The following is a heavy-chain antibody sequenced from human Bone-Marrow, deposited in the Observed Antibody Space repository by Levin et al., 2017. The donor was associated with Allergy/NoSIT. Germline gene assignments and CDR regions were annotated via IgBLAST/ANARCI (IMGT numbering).Heavy chain of an antibody. J-gene: IGHJ6*02. CDR2: ISSSTDYT. CDR3: ARDHRGGCPILGYYVYYGMDV. Sequence: GGSLRLSCAASGFTFSDYYMSWIRQAPGKGLEWISYISSSTDYTNYADSVKGRFTISRDNARSSLFLQMNSLRAEDTAVYYCARDHRGGCPILGYYVYYGMDVWGQGTTVTVSS. V-gene: IGHV3-11*05. CDR1: GFTFSDYY. D-gene: IGHD3-16*01.